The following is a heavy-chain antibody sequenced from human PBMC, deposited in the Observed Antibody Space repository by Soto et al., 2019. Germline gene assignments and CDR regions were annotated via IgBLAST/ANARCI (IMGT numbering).Heavy chain of an antibody. CDR2: ISGSGGST. J-gene: IGHJ4*02. D-gene: IGHD3-3*01. CDR1: GFTFSSYA. Sequence: PGESLRLSFASSGFTFSSYAMSWFRQSPGKGLEWVSAISGSGGSTYYADSVKGRFTISRGNSKNTLYLQMNSLRAEDTAVYYCAKLYRDHYDFWSGYFDYWGQGILVTGSS. V-gene: IGHV3-23*01. CDR3: AKLYRDHYDFWSGYFDY.